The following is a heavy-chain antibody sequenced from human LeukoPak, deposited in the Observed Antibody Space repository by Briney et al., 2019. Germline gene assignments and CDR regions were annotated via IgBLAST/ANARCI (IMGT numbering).Heavy chain of an antibody. CDR3: AKDRYYDSSGYGFDY. J-gene: IGHJ4*02. Sequence: GGSLRLSCAASGFTFGSYAMSWVRQAPGKGLEWVSAISGSGGSTYYADSVKGRFTISRDNSKNTLYLQMNSLRAEDTAVYYCAKDRYYDSSGYGFDYWGQGTLVTVSS. V-gene: IGHV3-23*01. D-gene: IGHD3-22*01. CDR1: GFTFGSYA. CDR2: ISGSGGST.